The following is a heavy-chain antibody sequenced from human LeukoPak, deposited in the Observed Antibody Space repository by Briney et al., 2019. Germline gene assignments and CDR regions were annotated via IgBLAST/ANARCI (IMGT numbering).Heavy chain of an antibody. CDR2: ISSNGGST. CDR1: GFTFSSYA. CDR3: ARGASTYYDILTGSFPNYYYYYGMDV. J-gene: IGHJ6*02. Sequence: GGSLRLSCAASGFTFSSYAMHWVRQAPGKGLEYVSAISSNGGSTYYANSVKGRFTISRDNSKDTLYLQMGSLRAEDMAVYYCARGASTYYDILTGSFPNYYYYYGMDVWGQGTTVTVSS. D-gene: IGHD3-9*01. V-gene: IGHV3-64*01.